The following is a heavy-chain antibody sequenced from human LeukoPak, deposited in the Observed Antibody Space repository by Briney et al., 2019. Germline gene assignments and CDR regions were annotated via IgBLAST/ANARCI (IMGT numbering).Heavy chain of an antibody. CDR2: ISSSSSTI. CDR3: ARTPWAAAGPVGVYYYYYMDV. J-gene: IGHJ6*03. V-gene: IGHV3-48*01. Sequence: GGSLRLSCAASGFTFSSYSMNWVRQAPGKGLEWVSYISSSSSTIYYADSVKGRFTISRDNAKNSLYLQMNSLRAEDTAVYYCARTPWAAAGPVGVYYYYYMDVWGKGTTVTVSS. D-gene: IGHD6-13*01. CDR1: GFTFSSYS.